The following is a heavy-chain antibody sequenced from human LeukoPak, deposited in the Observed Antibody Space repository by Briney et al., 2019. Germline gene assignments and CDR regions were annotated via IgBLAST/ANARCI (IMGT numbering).Heavy chain of an antibody. D-gene: IGHD5-12*01. V-gene: IGHV4-31*03. J-gene: IGHJ4*02. CDR1: GGSISSGGYY. Sequence: SETLSLTCTVSGGSISSGGYYWSWIRQHPGKGLEWIGYVYYSGSTYYNPSLKSRVTISVDTSKNQFSLKLSSVTAADTAVYYCARAPYSGYGYFDYWGQGTLVTVSS. CDR3: ARAPYSGYGYFDY. CDR2: VYYSGST.